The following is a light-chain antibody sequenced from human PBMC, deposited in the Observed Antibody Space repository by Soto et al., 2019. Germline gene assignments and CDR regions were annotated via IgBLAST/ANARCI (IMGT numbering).Light chain of an antibody. CDR1: QSVSLS. Sequence: EIVLTQSPCTLSLCVGYGSTLSCRASQSVSLSLAWYQMRPGQPPRLLIYGASTRATDIPARFSGSGSGTEFTLTISSLQPHDFATYYCQQYNSYSRTFGQGTKVDIK. V-gene: IGKV3-15*01. J-gene: IGKJ1*01. CDR3: QQYNSYSRT. CDR2: GAS.